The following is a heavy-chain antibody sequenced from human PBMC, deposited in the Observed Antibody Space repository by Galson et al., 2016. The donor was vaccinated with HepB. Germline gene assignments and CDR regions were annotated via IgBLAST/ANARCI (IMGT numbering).Heavy chain of an antibody. CDR2: IIGSGGRT. CDR1: GFTFSNYA. Sequence: SLRLSCAASGFTFSNYAMRWVRQAPGKGLEWVSTIIGSGGRTYYADSVKGRFTISRDDSKNTLYLQMDSLRPEDTAVYYCARVGFGRSYGQGFDYWGQGTLVTVSS. V-gene: IGHV3-23*01. D-gene: IGHD3-16*01. CDR3: ARVGFGRSYGQGFDY. J-gene: IGHJ4*02.